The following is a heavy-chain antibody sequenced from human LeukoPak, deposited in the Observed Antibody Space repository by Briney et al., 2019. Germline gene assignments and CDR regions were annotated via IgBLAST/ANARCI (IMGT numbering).Heavy chain of an antibody. CDR2: ISYDGSNK. Sequence: GRSLRLSCAASGFTFSSYAMHWVRQAPGKGREWVAVISYDGSNKYYADSVKGRFTISRDNSKNTLYLQMNSLRAEDTAVYYCARETSPLILRFLEWDYWGQGTLVTVSS. CDR3: ARETSPLILRFLEWDY. D-gene: IGHD3-3*01. J-gene: IGHJ4*02. CDR1: GFTFSSYA. V-gene: IGHV3-30*01.